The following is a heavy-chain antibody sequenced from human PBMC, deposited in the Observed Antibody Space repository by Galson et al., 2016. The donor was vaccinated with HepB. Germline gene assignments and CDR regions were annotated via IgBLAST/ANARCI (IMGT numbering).Heavy chain of an antibody. CDR3: VKDPFFYYGTDV. Sequence: SLRLSCAASGFTFSSYSMHWVRQTPRKGLEYVSAINHDGGGTYYADSVKGRFTISRDNSKNTLYLQMSSLRVEDTAIYHCVKDPFFYYGTDVWGQGTTVTVSS. V-gene: IGHV3-64D*06. CDR1: GFTFSSYS. J-gene: IGHJ6*02. CDR2: INHDGGGT.